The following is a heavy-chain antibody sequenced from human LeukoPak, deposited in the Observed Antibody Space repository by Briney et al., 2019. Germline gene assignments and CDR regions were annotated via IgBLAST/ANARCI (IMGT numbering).Heavy chain of an antibody. D-gene: IGHD3-10*01. CDR2: IRYDGSNK. V-gene: IGHV3-30*02. J-gene: IGHJ4*02. CDR3: AKDHIRGVSVYGSGSQPTD. CDR1: GFTFSSYE. Sequence: GGSLRLSCAASGFTFSSYEMNWVRQAPGKGLEWVAFIRYDGSNKYYADSVKGRFTISRDNSKNTLYLQMNSLRAEDTAAYYCAKDHIRGVSVYGSGSQPTDWGQGTLVTVSS.